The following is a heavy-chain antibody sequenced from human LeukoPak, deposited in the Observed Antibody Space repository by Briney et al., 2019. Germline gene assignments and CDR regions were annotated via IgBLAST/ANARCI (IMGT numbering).Heavy chain of an antibody. V-gene: IGHV1-2*02. D-gene: IGHD3-22*01. Sequence: ASVKVSCKASGYTFTGYYMHWVRRAPGQGLEWMGWINPNSGGTNYAQKFQGRVTMTRDTSISTAYMELSRLRSDDTAVCYCARVKGSSGYYSPLFDYWGQGTLVTDSS. CDR1: GYTFTGYY. CDR2: INPNSGGT. CDR3: ARVKGSSGYYSPLFDY. J-gene: IGHJ4*02.